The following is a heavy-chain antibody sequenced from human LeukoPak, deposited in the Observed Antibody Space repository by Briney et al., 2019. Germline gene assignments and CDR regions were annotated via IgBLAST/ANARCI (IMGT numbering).Heavy chain of an antibody. CDR1: GFTFSSYS. V-gene: IGHV3-21*01. J-gene: IGHJ4*02. CDR2: ISSSSSYI. D-gene: IGHD5-24*01. Sequence: PGGSLRLSRAASGFTFSSYSMNWVRQAPGKGLEWVSSISSSSSYIYYADSVKGRFTISRDNAKNSLYLQMNSLRAEDTAVYYCARDLLATINYWGQGTLVTVSS. CDR3: ARDLLATINY.